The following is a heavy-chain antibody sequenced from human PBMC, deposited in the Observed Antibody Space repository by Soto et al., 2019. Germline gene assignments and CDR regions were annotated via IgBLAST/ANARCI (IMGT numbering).Heavy chain of an antibody. CDR3: ARGFDYYDSSGYPRI. V-gene: IGHV4-4*02. J-gene: IGHJ4*02. D-gene: IGHD3-22*01. CDR1: GDSINNTYW. CDR2: IYHTGGR. Sequence: SETLSLTCFVSGDSINNTYWWSWVRQAPEKGLEWIGEIYHTGGRSYMPSLRGRITLSVDTSKNQFSLKLTSVTAADTAVYYCARGFDYYDSSGYPRIWGQGTLVTVSS.